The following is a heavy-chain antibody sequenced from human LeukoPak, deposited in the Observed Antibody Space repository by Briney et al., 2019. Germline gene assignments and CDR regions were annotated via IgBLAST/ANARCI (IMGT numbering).Heavy chain of an antibody. J-gene: IGHJ4*02. CDR3: ARLGVTTVTTIDY. D-gene: IGHD4-17*01. Sequence: SETLSLTCTVSGGSISSGDYYWSWIRQPPGKGLEWIGYIYYSGSTYYNPSLKSRVTISVDTSKNQFSLKLSSVTAADTAVYYCARLGVTTVTTIDYWGQGTLVTVSS. V-gene: IGHV4-30-4*01. CDR2: IYYSGST. CDR1: GGSISSGDYY.